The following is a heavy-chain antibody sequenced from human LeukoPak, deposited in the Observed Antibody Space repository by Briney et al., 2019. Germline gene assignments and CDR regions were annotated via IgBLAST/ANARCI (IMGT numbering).Heavy chain of an antibody. J-gene: IGHJ4*02. Sequence: SETLSLTCTVSGGSISSSSYYWGWIRQPPGKGLEWIGSIYYSGSTYYNPSLKSRVTISVDTSKNQFSLKLSSVTAADTAVYYCARQYYSNSCFAYWGQGPLVTVSS. D-gene: IGHD4-11*01. CDR3: ARQYYSNSCFAY. CDR1: GGSISSSSYY. V-gene: IGHV4-39*01. CDR2: IYYSGST.